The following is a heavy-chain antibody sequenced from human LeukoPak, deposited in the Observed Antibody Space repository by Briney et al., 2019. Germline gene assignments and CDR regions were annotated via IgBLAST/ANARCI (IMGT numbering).Heavy chain of an antibody. CDR1: GYTFTSYG. V-gene: IGHV1-18*01. J-gene: IGHJ6*03. D-gene: IGHD3-16*01. Sequence: ASVKVSCKASGYTFTSYGISWVRQAPGQGLEWMGWISAYNGNTNYAQKLQGTVTMTTDTSTSTAYMELRSLRSDDTAVYYCARVVGDRYYYYYMDVWGKGTTVTVSS. CDR3: ARVVGDRYYYYYMDV. CDR2: ISAYNGNT.